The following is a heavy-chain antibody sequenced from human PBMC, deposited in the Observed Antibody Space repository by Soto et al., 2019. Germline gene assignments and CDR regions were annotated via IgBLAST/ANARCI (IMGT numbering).Heavy chain of an antibody. CDR3: ARDFGAGGIAVAGTPY. CDR2: IRSKANSYAT. V-gene: IGHV3-73*01. Sequence: GGSLRLSCAASGFTFSGSAMHWVRQASGKGLEWVGRIRSKANSYATAYAASVKGRFTISRDDSKNTAYLQMNSLKTEDTAVYYCARDFGAGGIAVAGTPYWGQGTLVTVSS. CDR1: GFTFSGSA. J-gene: IGHJ4*02. D-gene: IGHD6-19*01.